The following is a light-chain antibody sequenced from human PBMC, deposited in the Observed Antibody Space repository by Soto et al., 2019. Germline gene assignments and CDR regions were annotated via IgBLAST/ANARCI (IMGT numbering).Light chain of an antibody. J-gene: IGLJ2*01. CDR1: SSDVGGYNY. CDR2: DVS. Sequence: QSVLTQPASVSGSPGQSITISCTGTSSDVGGYNYVSWYQQHPGKAPKLMIYDVSNRPSGVSNRFSGSKSGNTASLTISGLQAEDEAVYYCSSYTGSGTLVVFGGGTKVTVL. CDR3: SSYTGSGTLVV. V-gene: IGLV2-14*01.